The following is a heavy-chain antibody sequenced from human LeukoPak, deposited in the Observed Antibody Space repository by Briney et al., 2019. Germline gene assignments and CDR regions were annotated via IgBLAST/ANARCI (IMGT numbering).Heavy chain of an antibody. CDR3: ARVGGDYEGYFDY. CDR2: IYYSGST. J-gene: IGHJ4*02. Sequence: SETLSLTYTVSGGSISSYYWSWIRQPPGKGLEWIGYIYYSGSTNYNPSLKSRVTISVDTSKNQFSLKLSSVTAADTAVYYCARVGGDYEGYFDYWGQGTLVTVSS. V-gene: IGHV4-59*01. D-gene: IGHD4-17*01. CDR1: GGSISSYY.